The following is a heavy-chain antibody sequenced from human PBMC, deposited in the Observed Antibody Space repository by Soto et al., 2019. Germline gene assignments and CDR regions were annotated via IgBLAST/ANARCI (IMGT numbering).Heavy chain of an antibody. Sequence: SVKVSCKASGGTFSSYTISWVRQAPGQGLEWMGRIIPTLGIANYAQKFQGRVTITADKSTSTAYMELSSLRSEDTAVYYCARGVVPAADHGMDVWGQGTTVTVSS. CDR1: GGTFSSYT. D-gene: IGHD2-2*01. J-gene: IGHJ6*02. CDR2: IIPTLGIA. V-gene: IGHV1-69*02. CDR3: ARGVVPAADHGMDV.